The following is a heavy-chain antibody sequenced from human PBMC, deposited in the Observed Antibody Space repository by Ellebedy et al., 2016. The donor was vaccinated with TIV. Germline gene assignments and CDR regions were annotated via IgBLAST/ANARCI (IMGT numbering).Heavy chain of an antibody. V-gene: IGHV4-4*07. Sequence: SETLSLXXTVSGGSFSSYYWSWIRQSAGKGLEWIGRIFMSGSTSYNPSLKNRVTMSADASKTQLSLNLTSVTAADTAVYFCARLRQSRDRSHWYFDLWGRGTLVTVSS. J-gene: IGHJ2*01. CDR3: ARLRQSRDRSHWYFDL. CDR2: IFMSGST. D-gene: IGHD1-14*01. CDR1: GGSFSSYY.